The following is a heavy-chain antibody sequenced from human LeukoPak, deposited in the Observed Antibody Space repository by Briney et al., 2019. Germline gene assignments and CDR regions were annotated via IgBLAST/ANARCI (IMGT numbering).Heavy chain of an antibody. J-gene: IGHJ3*02. D-gene: IGHD2-2*01. CDR1: GYTFTGYY. Sequence: ASVKVSCKASGYTFTGYYMHWVRQAPGQGLEWMGGINPNSGGTNYAQKFQGWVTMTRDTSISTAYMELSRLRSDDTAVYYCARNYCSSNSCQGWDAFDIWGQGTMVTASS. V-gene: IGHV1-2*04. CDR2: INPNSGGT. CDR3: ARNYCSSNSCQGWDAFDI.